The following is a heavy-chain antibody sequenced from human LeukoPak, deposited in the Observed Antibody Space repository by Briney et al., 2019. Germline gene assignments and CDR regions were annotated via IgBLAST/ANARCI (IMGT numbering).Heavy chain of an antibody. V-gene: IGHV1-69*11. D-gene: IGHD6-13*01. CDR2: IIPILGTA. J-gene: IGHJ4*02. Sequence: SVKVSCKASGGTFSSYGISWVRQAPGQGLEWMGRIIPILGTANNAQKFQGRVTITTDESTSTAYMELSSLRSEDTAVYYCARDDGYSSSWYVLDHWGQGTLVTVSS. CDR1: GGTFSSYG. CDR3: ARDDGYSSSWYVLDH.